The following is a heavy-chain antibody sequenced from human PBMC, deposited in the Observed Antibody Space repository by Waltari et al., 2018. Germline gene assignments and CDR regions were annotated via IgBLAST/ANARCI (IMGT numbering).Heavy chain of an antibody. CDR1: GYTFTSYD. CDR3: ARVGRGYDMYYYYMDV. Sequence: QVQLVQSGAEVKKPGASVKVSCQASGYTFTSYDINWVRQATGQGLEWMGWMNPNSGNTGYAQKFQGRVTMTRNTSISTAYMELSSLRSEDTAVYYCARVGRGYDMYYYYMDVWGKGTTVTVSS. V-gene: IGHV1-8*01. D-gene: IGHD5-12*01. CDR2: MNPNSGNT. J-gene: IGHJ6*03.